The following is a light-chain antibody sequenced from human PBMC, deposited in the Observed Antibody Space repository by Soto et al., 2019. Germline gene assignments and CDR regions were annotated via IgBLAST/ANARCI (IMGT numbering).Light chain of an antibody. CDR1: SSDIGGYNY. CDR3: SSYAGNYKVV. J-gene: IGLJ2*01. V-gene: IGLV2-8*01. CDR2: EVA. Sequence: QSVLTQPPSASGSPGQSVTISCTGSSSDIGGYNYVSWYQQYPGKAPKLIISEVAKRPSGVPGRFSGSKSDNTASLTVSGLKAEDEADYYCSSYAGNYKVVFGGGTKLTVL.